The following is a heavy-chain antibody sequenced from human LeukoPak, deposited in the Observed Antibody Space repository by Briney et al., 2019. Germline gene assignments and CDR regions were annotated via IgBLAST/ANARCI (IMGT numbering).Heavy chain of an antibody. CDR1: GGSISSSGYY. J-gene: IGHJ4*02. V-gene: IGHV4-39*01. CDR3: ARHDL. CDR2: FYYSGYT. Sequence: LSETLSLTCTVSGGSISSSGYYWGWIRQPPGKALEWIVSFYYSGYTYYNPSLKSRVTISVDTSKNHFSLRVNSVTAADTAVYYCARHDLWGQGTLVTVSS.